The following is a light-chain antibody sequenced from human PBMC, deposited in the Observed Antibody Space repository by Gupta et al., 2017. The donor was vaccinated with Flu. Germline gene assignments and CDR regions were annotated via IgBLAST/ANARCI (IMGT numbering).Light chain of an antibody. J-gene: IGKJ3*01. CDR3: QQRSNWPPGFT. V-gene: IGKV3-11*01. Sequence: RATLSCRASRSVTTYLAWDQQRDGQAPRLLIDDASRRAPGTPDRFNGSGSGTYFTLTISSLEPEDMAIYYCQQRSNWPPGFTFGPGTRVDYK. CDR2: DAS. CDR1: RSVTTY.